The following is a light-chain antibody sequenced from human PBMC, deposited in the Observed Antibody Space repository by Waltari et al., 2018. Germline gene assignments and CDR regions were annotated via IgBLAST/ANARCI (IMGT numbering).Light chain of an antibody. V-gene: IGLV2-23*02. CDR2: AVS. Sequence: QSALTQPAPVSGSPGQSIPIPCTGTLRDVGQYTRGSWYQQHPGKAPKLMIYAVSKRPSGVSDRFSGSKSGDMASLTISGLQPEDEAEYFCSSYAGSSKGVFGGGTKVTVL. CDR1: LRDVGQYTR. CDR3: SSYAGSSKGV. J-gene: IGLJ2*01.